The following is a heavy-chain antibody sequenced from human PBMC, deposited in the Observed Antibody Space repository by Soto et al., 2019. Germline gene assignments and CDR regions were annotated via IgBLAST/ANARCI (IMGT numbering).Heavy chain of an antibody. Sequence: QVQLVESGGGVVQPGRSLRLSCAASGFTFSSYGMHWVRQAPGKGLEWVAVISYDGSNKYYADSVKGRFTISRDNSKNTLYLQMNSLRAEDTAVYYCAKSPYGSYYDENDYWGQGTLVTVSS. J-gene: IGHJ4*02. CDR1: GFTFSSYG. D-gene: IGHD1-26*01. V-gene: IGHV3-30*18. CDR2: ISYDGSNK. CDR3: AKSPYGSYYDENDY.